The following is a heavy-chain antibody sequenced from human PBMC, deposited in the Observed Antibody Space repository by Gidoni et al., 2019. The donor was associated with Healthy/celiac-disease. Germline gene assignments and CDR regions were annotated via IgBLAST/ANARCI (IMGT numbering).Heavy chain of an antibody. Sequence: QLQLQESGPGLVKPSATLSLTCTVSGGSISSSSYYWGWIRQPPGKGLEWIGSIYYSGSTYYNPSLKSRVTISVETSKNQFSLKLSSVTAADTAVYYCARRGRERSYYYGSGSPTGFDYWGQGTLVTVSS. V-gene: IGHV4-39*01. CDR2: IYYSGST. CDR3: ARRGRERSYYYGSGSPTGFDY. J-gene: IGHJ4*02. D-gene: IGHD3-10*01. CDR1: GGSISSSSYY.